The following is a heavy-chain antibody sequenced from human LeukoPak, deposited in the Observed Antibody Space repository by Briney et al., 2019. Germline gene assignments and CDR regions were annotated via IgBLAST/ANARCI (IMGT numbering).Heavy chain of an antibody. V-gene: IGHV4-34*01. CDR3: ARGPEYGDYFRVLYFGR. J-gene: IGHJ2*01. D-gene: IGHD4-17*01. CDR1: AGSFSGYS. CDR2: IHHSGNT. Sequence: PSEPLSLTCAVYAGSFSGYSWSWLSQLPGHGLEWIGEIHHSGNTNYNPSLKSGATISVDTSKNQFSLKLSSVTAADTAVYYWARGPEYGDYFRVLYFGRRGRKTLVTVSS.